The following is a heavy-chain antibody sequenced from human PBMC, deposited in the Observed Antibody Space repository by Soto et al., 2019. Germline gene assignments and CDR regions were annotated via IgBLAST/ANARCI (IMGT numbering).Heavy chain of an antibody. V-gene: IGHV4-59*01. J-gene: IGHJ4*02. CDR2: IYYSGST. CDR3: ASGGRSTLHSV. D-gene: IGHD2-15*01. CDR1: GASISSYY. Sequence: SETLSLTCPVSGASISSYYWSWIRQPPGKGLEWIGYIYYSGSTNYNPSLKSRVTISVDTSKNQFSLKLSSVTAADTAVYYCASGGRSTLHSVWGQGTLVTVSS.